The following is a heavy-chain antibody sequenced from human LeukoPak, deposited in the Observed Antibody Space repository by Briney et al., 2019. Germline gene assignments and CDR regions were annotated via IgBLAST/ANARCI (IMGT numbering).Heavy chain of an antibody. J-gene: IGHJ4*02. CDR3: ARDQAYCGGDCYFDF. CDR1: DYSISSAYY. D-gene: IGHD2-21*02. CDR2: IYHSGST. Sequence: KPSETLSLTCAVSDYSISSAYYWGWIRQPPGKGLEWIGSIYHSGSTDYNPSLKSRVTISVDTSKNQFSLKLRSVTAADTAVYYCARDQAYCGGDCYFDFWCQGTLVTVSS. V-gene: IGHV4-38-2*02.